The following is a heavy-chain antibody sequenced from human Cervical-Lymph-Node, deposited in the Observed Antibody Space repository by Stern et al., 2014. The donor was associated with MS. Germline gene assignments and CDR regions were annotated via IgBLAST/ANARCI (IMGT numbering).Heavy chain of an antibody. V-gene: IGHV1-2*06. Sequence: QVQLVQSGAEVKKPGASVRVSCKASGYPFTDYYMFWVRQAPGQGLEWMGRINPNSGGTKYAQKFQERVTMTRDTSISTAYMELSRLKSDDTAVYYCARGVVPAALGWSHYGMDVWGQGTTVTVSS. D-gene: IGHD2-2*01. J-gene: IGHJ6*02. CDR2: INPNSGGT. CDR3: ARGVVPAALGWSHYGMDV. CDR1: GYPFTDYY.